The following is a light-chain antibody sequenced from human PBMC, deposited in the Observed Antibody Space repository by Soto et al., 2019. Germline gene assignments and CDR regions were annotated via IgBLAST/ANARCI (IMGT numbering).Light chain of an antibody. CDR1: QSISDT. CDR3: QQYVSIPLT. CDR2: GAS. V-gene: IGKV3-20*01. Sequence: EIVMTQSPATLSVSPGGRATLSCRASQSISDTLAWYQQKPGQAPRLLIYGASNRATCIPDRFSGSGSGTGFTLTISRLEPEDFAVYYCQQYVSIPLTFGGGTKVDI. J-gene: IGKJ4*01.